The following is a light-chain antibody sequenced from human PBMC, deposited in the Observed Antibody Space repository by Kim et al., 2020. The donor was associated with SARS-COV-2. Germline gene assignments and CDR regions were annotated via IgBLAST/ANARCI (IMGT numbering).Light chain of an antibody. V-gene: IGKV1-27*01. J-gene: IGKJ1*01. CDR3: QKCDSAPWT. Sequence: ASVGDRVTITCQASQDISNYLAWFQLKPGKAPKLLIYAASALQPGVPSRFSGSGSGTDFTLTVTSLQPEDVATYYCQKCDSAPWTFGQGTKVDIK. CDR2: AAS. CDR1: QDISNY.